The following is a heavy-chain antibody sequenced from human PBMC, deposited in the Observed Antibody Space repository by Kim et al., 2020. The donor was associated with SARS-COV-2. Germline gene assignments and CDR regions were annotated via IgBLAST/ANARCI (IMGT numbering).Heavy chain of an antibody. V-gene: IGHV1-46*01. D-gene: IGHD1-1*01. J-gene: IGHJ4*02. CDR2: INPSGGST. CDR1: GYTFTTYY. Sequence: ASVKVSCKTSGYTFTTYYIHWVRQAPGQGLEWMGIINPSGGSTKYTQKFQGRVTMTRDTSTSTVYLDLSSLRSEDTAVYYCAREGTTTPSPLFDYWGQGTLVNVSS. CDR3: AREGTTTPSPLFDY.